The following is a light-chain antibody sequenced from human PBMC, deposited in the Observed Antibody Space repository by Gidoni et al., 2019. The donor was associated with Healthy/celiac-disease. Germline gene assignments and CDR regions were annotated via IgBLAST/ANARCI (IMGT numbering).Light chain of an antibody. V-gene: IGKV1-5*03. CDR1: QSISSW. Sequence: DIQMTQSPSTLSASVGDRVTITCRASQSISSWLAWYQQKPGKAPKLLIYKASSLESGVPSRCSGSGSGTEFTLTISRLQPDDFATYYCQQYNSYSQTFGQGTKVEIK. CDR3: QQYNSYSQT. CDR2: KAS. J-gene: IGKJ1*01.